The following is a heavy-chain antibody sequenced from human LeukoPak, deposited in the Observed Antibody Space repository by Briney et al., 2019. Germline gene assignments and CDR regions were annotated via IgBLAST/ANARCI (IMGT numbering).Heavy chain of an antibody. CDR1: GYTFLHYS. CDR2: SSTFNGNR. D-gene: IGHD4-17*01. J-gene: IGHJ3*02. CDR3: ARDLEGYGDSPDI. Sequence: GASVKVSCKASGYTFLHYSISWVRQAPGQGLEWMGWSSTFNGNRYYPPKLQDRVTMTTDTSTTTAYMELRSLTSDDTAVYYCARDLEGYGDSPDIWGQGTLVTVSS. V-gene: IGHV1-18*01.